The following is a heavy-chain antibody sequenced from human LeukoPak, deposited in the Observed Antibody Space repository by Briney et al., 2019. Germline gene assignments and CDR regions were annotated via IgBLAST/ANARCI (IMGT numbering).Heavy chain of an antibody. CDR3: ARSLERTAPFDY. CDR2: IIPIFGTA. V-gene: IGHV1-69*01. CDR1: GGTFSSYA. Sequence: SVKGSCKASGGTFSSYAISWVRQAPGQGLEWMGGIIPIFGTANYTQKFQGRVTITADESTSTAYMELSSLRSEDTAVYYCARSLERTAPFDYWGQGTLVTVSS. D-gene: IGHD1-1*01. J-gene: IGHJ4*02.